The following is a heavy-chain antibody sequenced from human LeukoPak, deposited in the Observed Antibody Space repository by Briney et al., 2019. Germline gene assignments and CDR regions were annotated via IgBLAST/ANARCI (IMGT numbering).Heavy chain of an antibody. Sequence: GGSLRLSCAASGFTFDDYAMHWVRQAPGKSLEWVSLISWDGGSTYYADSVKGRFTISRDNSKNSLYLQMNSLRAEDTALYYCAKDRGDSSGYYPSYWGQGTLVTVSS. D-gene: IGHD3-22*01. CDR3: AKDRGDSSGYYPSY. V-gene: IGHV3-43D*03. J-gene: IGHJ4*02. CDR2: ISWDGGST. CDR1: GFTFDDYA.